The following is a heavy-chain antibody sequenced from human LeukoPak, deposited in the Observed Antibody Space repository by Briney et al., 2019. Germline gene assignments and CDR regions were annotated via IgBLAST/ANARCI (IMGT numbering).Heavy chain of an antibody. Sequence: PSETLSLTCTVSGGSITSGGYYWSWIRQHPGKGLEWIGYIFYTGATHYNPSLKSRVFISMDMSKNQFSLKLSSVTAADTAVYYCASSRSAYDFLTGYSSDTNWFDPWGQGTLVTVSS. J-gene: IGHJ5*02. CDR3: ASSRSAYDFLTGYSSDTNWFDP. D-gene: IGHD3-9*01. V-gene: IGHV4-31*03. CDR1: GGSITSGGYY. CDR2: IFYTGAT.